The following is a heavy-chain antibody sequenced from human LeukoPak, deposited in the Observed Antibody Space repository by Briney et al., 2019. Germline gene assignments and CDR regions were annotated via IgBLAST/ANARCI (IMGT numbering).Heavy chain of an antibody. V-gene: IGHV7-4-1*02. CDR3: ARDLGNYDSSGYYYAAGWFDY. D-gene: IGHD3-22*01. J-gene: IGHJ4*02. Sequence: ASVKVSCKASGYTFTSYAMNWVRQAPGQGLEWMGWINTNTGNPTYAQGFTGRFVFSLDTSVSTAYLQISSLKAEDTAVYYCARDLGNYDSSGYYYAAGWFDYWGQGTLVTVSS. CDR1: GYTFTSYA. CDR2: INTNTGNP.